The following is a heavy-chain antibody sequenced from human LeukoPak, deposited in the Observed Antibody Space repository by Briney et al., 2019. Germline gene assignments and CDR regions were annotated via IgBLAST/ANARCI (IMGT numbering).Heavy chain of an antibody. D-gene: IGHD3-3*01. J-gene: IGHJ4*02. CDR2: IIPIFGTA. V-gene: IGHV1-69*13. CDR1: GGTFSSYA. CDR3: ARGRSEYYDFWSGYEDFDY. Sequence: SVKVSCKASGGTFSSYAISWVRQAPGQGLEWMGGIIPIFGTANYAQKFQGRVTITADESTSTAYMELSSLRSEDTAVYYCARGRSEYYDFWSGYEDFDYWGQGTLVTVSS.